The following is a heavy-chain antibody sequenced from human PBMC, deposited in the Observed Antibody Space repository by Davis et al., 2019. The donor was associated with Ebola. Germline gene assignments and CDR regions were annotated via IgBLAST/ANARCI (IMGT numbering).Heavy chain of an antibody. CDR3: TTARELLWFGELLFPHYGMDV. CDR2: IKSKTDGGTT. D-gene: IGHD3-10*01. Sequence: GGSLRLSCAASGFTFSAHYMDWARQAPGKGLEWVGRIKSKTDGGTTDYAAPVKGRFTISRDDSKNTLYLQMNSLKTEDTAVYYCTTARELLWFGELLFPHYGMDVWGKGTTVTVSS. V-gene: IGHV3-15*01. J-gene: IGHJ6*04. CDR1: GFTFSAHY.